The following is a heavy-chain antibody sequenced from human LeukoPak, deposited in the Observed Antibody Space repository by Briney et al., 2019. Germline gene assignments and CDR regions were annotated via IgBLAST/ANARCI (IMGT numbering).Heavy chain of an antibody. CDR3: ARFFGSGSPFDP. D-gene: IGHD3-10*01. J-gene: IGHJ5*02. CDR1: GISVSVNY. CDR2: IYGGGNT. Sequence: GGSLRLSCEASGISVSVNYMSWVRQAPGKGLEWVSIIYGGGNTFYADSVKGRFTISRNKSTNTLSLQMNSLRTEDTAAYHCARFFGSGSPFDPWGQGTLVTVAS. V-gene: IGHV3-53*04.